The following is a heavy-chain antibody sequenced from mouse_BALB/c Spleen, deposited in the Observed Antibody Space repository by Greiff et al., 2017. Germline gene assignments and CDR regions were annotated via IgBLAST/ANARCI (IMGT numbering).Heavy chain of an antibody. CDR2: ISNGGGST. CDR3: ARQGLLLPFAY. V-gene: IGHV5-12-2*01. CDR1: GFTFSSYT. Sequence: EVKLMESGGGLVQPGGSLKLSCAASGFTFSSYTMSWVRQTPEKRLEWVAYISNGGGSTYDPDTVKGRFTISRDNAKNNLYLQMSSLKSEDTAMYYCARQGLLLPFAYWGQGTLVTVSA. D-gene: IGHD1-1*01. J-gene: IGHJ3*01.